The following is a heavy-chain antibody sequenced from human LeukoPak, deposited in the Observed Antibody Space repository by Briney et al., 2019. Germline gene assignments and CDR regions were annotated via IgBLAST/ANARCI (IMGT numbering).Heavy chain of an antibody. J-gene: IGHJ3*02. CDR3: ARQGSGGGAFDI. D-gene: IGHD3-16*01. CDR2: IFSRGST. V-gene: IGHV4-59*08. CDR1: GGSISSYY. Sequence: PSETLSLTCIVSGGSISSYYWSWIRQPPGKGLEWIGYIFSRGSTNSNPSLKSRVTISVDTSKTQFSLKMTSVTAADTAVYYCARQGSGGGAFDIWGQGTMVTVSS.